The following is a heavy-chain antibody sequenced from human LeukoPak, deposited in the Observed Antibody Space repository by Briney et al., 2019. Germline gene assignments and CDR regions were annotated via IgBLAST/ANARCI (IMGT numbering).Heavy chain of an antibody. CDR1: GGSFSGYY. CDR3: ARNDYGEEVDY. D-gene: IGHD4-17*01. V-gene: IGHV4-34*01. Sequence: SETLSLTCAVYGGSFSGYYWSWIRQPPGKGLEWIGEISHSGSTNYNPSLKSRVTISVDTSKNQFSLKLSSVTAADTAVYYCARNDYGEEVDYWGQGTLVTVSS. J-gene: IGHJ4*02. CDR2: ISHSGST.